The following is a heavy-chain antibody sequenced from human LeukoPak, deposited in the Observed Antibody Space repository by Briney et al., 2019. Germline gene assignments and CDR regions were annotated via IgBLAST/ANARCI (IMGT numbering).Heavy chain of an antibody. CDR2: ISWNSGSI. CDR1: GFTFDDYA. J-gene: IGHJ4*02. V-gene: IGHV3-9*01. CDR3: AKGTNYYGSGSLY. D-gene: IGHD3-10*01. Sequence: GRSLRLSCAASGFTFDDYAMHWVRQAPGKGLEWVSGISWNSGSIGYADSVKGRFTISRDNAKNSLYLQMNSLRAEDTALYYCAKGTNYYGSGSLYWGQGTLVTVSS.